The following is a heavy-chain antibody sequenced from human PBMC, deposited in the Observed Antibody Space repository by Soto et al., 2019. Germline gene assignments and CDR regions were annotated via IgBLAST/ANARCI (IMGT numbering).Heavy chain of an antibody. Sequence: QVQLVQSGAEVKKPGSSVKVSCKASGGTFSSYAISWVRQAPGQGLEWMGGIIPIFGTANYAQKFQGRVTITADKSTSTAYMELSSLRSEDTAVYYCARAPKXXXXXXCLIIHHYYYYGXXXWGXXT. CDR1: GGTFSSYA. V-gene: IGHV1-69*06. CDR3: ARAPKXXXXXXCLIIHHYYYYGXXX. CDR2: IIPIFGTA. J-gene: IGHJ6*02. D-gene: IGHD2-15*01.